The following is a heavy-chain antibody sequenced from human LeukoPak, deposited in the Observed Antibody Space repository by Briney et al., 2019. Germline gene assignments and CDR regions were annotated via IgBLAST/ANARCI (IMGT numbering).Heavy chain of an antibody. CDR2: IKSKTDDGTT. CDR3: TTNIPPD. V-gene: IGHV3-15*01. CDR1: GFTFSNAW. J-gene: IGHJ4*02. Sequence: GGSLRLSCAASGFTFSNAWMSWVRQAPGKGLEWVGRIKSKTDDGTTDYAAPVKRRFTISRDDTKNTLYLQINSLKTEDTGVYYCTTNIPPDWGQGTLVTVSS. D-gene: IGHD2/OR15-2a*01.